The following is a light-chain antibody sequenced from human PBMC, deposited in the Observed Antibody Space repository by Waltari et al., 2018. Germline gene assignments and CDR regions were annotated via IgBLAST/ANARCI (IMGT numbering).Light chain of an antibody. CDR2: DAS. V-gene: IGKV3-11*01. CDR3: QQRSNWPPT. CDR1: QSVSSY. Sequence: EIVLTQSPATLSLSPGERATLSCRASQSVSSYLAWYQQKPGPAPRRLIYDASNRATCIPARFSGSGSGTDFTLTISSLEPEDFAVYYCQQRSNWPPTFGGGTKVEIK. J-gene: IGKJ4*01.